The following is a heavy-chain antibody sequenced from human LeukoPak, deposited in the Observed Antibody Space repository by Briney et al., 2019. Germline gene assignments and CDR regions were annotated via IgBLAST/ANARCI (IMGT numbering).Heavy chain of an antibody. CDR2: IYHSGST. V-gene: IGHV4-39*07. CDR3: ARGNHYYDSSGHNWFDP. Sequence: PSETLSLTCAVSGGSISSNSYYWGWIRQPPGKGLEWIGSIYHSGSTYYNPSLKSRVTISVDTSKNQFSLKLSSVTAADTAVYYCARGNHYYDSSGHNWFDPWGQGTLVTVSS. D-gene: IGHD3-22*01. CDR1: GGSISSNSYY. J-gene: IGHJ5*02.